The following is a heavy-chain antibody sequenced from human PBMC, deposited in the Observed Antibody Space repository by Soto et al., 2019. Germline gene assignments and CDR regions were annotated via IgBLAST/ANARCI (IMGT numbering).Heavy chain of an antibody. CDR3: ARAMSPGGSGASGYYYMDV. V-gene: IGHV4-34*01. J-gene: IGHJ6*03. CDR1: GGSFSGYY. D-gene: IGHD3-10*01. CDR2: INHSGST. Sequence: SETLSLTCAVYGGSFSGYYWSWIRQPPGKGLEWIGEINHSGSTNYNPSLKSRVTISVDTSKNQFSLKLSSVTAADTAVYYCARAMSPGGSGASGYYYMDVWGRGTTVTVSS.